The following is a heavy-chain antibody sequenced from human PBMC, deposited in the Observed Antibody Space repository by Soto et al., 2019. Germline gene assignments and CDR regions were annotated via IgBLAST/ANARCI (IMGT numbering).Heavy chain of an antibody. CDR3: ARALPYYDILTGPGWFDP. D-gene: IGHD3-9*01. CDR2: ISAYNGNT. Sequence: ASVKVSCKASGYTFTSYGISWVRQAPGQGLEWMGWISAYNGNTNYAQKLQGRVTMTTGTSTSTAYMELRSLRSDDTAVYYCARALPYYDILTGPGWFDPWGQGTLVTVSS. J-gene: IGHJ5*02. V-gene: IGHV1-18*01. CDR1: GYTFTSYG.